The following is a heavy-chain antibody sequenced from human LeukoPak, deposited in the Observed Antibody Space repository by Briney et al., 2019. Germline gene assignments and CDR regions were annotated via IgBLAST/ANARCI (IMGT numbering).Heavy chain of an antibody. D-gene: IGHD2-15*01. Sequence: SETLSLTCAAYGGSFSGYYWSWIRQPPGKGLEWIGEINHSGSTNYNPSLKSRVTISVDTSKNQFSLKLSSVTAADTAVYYCARSMVAATFDYWGQGTLVTVSS. CDR1: GGSFSGYY. V-gene: IGHV4-34*01. J-gene: IGHJ4*02. CDR3: ARSMVAATFDY. CDR2: INHSGST.